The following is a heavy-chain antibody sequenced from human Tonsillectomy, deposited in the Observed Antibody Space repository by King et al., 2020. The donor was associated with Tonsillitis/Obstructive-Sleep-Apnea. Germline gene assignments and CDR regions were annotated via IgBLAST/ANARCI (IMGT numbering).Heavy chain of an antibody. CDR2: IYSGGST. CDR1: GFTVISNY. CDR3: ARWVTIVGATQFDP. D-gene: IGHD1-26*01. Sequence: VQLVESGGGLIQPGGSLRLSCAASGFTVISNYMSWVRQAPGKGLEWGSVIYSGGSTYYADTVKGRFTIDRDNSKNTLYLKRNSLRAEDTAVNDCARWVTIVGATQFDPWGQGTLVTVSS. V-gene: IGHV3-53*01. J-gene: IGHJ5*02.